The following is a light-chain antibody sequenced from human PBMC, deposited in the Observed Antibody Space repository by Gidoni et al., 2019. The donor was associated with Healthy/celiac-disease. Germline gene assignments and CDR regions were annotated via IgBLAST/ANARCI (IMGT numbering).Light chain of an antibody. V-gene: IGKV3-20*01. CDR2: GAS. CDR1: QSVSSSY. CDR3: QQYGSSPIT. Sequence: EIVLTQSPGTLPLSPGERATLSCRASQSVSSSYLAWYQQKPGQAPRLLIFGASSRATGIPDRFSGSGSGTDFTLTVSRLEPEDFAVYFCQQYGSSPITFGQGTRLEIK. J-gene: IGKJ5*01.